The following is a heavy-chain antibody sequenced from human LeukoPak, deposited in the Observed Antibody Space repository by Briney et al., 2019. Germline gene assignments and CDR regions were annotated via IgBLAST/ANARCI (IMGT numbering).Heavy chain of an antibody. J-gene: IGHJ4*02. CDR2: IIPIFGTA. V-gene: IGHV1-69*13. CDR3: ARADIIVVADATPVGSAFEY. Sequence: ASVKVSCKASGGTFSSYAISWVRQAPGQGLEWMGGIIPIFGTANYAQKFQGRVTITADESTSTAYMELSSLRSEDTAVYYCARADIIVVADATPVGSAFEYWGQGALITVS. CDR1: GGTFSSYA. D-gene: IGHD2-15*01.